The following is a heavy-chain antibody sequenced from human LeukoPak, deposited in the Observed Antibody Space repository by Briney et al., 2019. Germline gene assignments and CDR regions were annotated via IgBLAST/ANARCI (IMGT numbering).Heavy chain of an antibody. V-gene: IGHV3-30*02. Sequence: GGSLRLSCAASGFTFSSYGMHWVRQAPGKGLEWVAFIRYDGSNKYYADSVKGRFTISRDNSKNTLYLQMNSLRAEDTAVYYCAKTYTGVEYSSSFDYWGQGTLVTVSS. CDR2: IRYDGSNK. D-gene: IGHD6-6*01. CDR1: GFTFSSYG. CDR3: AKTYTGVEYSSSFDY. J-gene: IGHJ4*02.